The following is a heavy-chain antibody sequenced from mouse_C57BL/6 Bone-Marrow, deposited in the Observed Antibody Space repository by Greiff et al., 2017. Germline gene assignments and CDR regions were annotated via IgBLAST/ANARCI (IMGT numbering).Heavy chain of an antibody. V-gene: IGHV14-4*01. J-gene: IGHJ2*01. Sequence: VQLQQSGAELVRPGASVKLSCTASGFNIKDDYMHWVKQRPEQGLEWIGWIDPENGDTEYASKFQGKATITADTTSNTAYLQLSSLTSEDTAVYYCTAGIDYEYDEGDYWGQGTTLTVSS. D-gene: IGHD2-4*01. CDR2: IDPENGDT. CDR3: TAGIDYEYDEGDY. CDR1: GFNIKDDY.